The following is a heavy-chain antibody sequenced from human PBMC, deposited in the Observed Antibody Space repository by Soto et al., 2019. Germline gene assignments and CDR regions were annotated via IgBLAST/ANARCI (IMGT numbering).Heavy chain of an antibody. D-gene: IGHD3-10*01. CDR2: IIPIFGTA. Sequence: ASVKVSCKASGGTFSSYAISWVRQAPGQGLEWMGGIIPIFGTANYAQKFQGRVTITADESTSTAYMELSSLRSEDTAVYYCAVRVLWFGELLPPMYYFDYWGQGTLVTVSS. V-gene: IGHV1-69*13. CDR3: AVRVLWFGELLPPMYYFDY. CDR1: GGTFSSYA. J-gene: IGHJ4*02.